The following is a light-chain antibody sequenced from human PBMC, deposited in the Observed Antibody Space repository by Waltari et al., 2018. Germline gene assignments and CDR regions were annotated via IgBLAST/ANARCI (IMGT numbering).Light chain of an antibody. Sequence: DIVMTQSPDSLAVSLGERATVNCKSSQSVLYSPNNKNYLAWYQQKPGQPPKLLIYWASTRVSRVPDRFSGSGSGTDFTLTISSLQAEDVAVYYCQQYANTPRTFGQGTTVEIK. V-gene: IGKV4-1*01. CDR3: QQYANTPRT. J-gene: IGKJ1*01. CDR1: QSVLYSPNNKNY. CDR2: WAS.